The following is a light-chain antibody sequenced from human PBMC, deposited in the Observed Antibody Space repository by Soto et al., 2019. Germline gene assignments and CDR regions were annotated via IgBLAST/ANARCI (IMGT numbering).Light chain of an antibody. J-gene: IGKJ1*01. V-gene: IGKV1-5*01. Sequence: DIQMTQSPSPLSASVGDRVTITCLASQSISGWLAWYQQKPGKAPKLLIYDVSSLESGVPSRFSGSGSGTECTLAISSLQPDDVATYYCQQYNSYPWTFGQGTKVDIK. CDR2: DVS. CDR3: QQYNSYPWT. CDR1: QSISGW.